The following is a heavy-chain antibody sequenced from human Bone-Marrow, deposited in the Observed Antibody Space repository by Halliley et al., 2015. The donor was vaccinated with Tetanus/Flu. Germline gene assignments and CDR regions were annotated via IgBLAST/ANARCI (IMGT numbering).Heavy chain of an antibody. CDR3: ARVQDTVTTWTYGMDV. CDR2: ISVSGSSM. Sequence: SLRLSCEPSGFTFSSYEMKWVRQAPGKGLEWVSYISVSGSSMYYARSVKGRFTISRDNAKQSLYLQMNSLRGEDSATYYCARVQDTVTTWTYGMDVWGQGTTVPVSS. CDR1: GFTFSSYE. V-gene: IGHV3-48*03. D-gene: IGHD4-17*01. J-gene: IGHJ6*02.